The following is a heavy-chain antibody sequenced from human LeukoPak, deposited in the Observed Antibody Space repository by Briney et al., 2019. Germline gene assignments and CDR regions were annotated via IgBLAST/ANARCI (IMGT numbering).Heavy chain of an antibody. Sequence: GGSLRLSCAASGFTFSDYGMVWVRQAPGKGLEWMALIRFDGSKKYYADSVKGRFTISRDNSKNTLYLQTNSLRAEDTAVYYCAAIYYYDSSDYWGQGTLVTVSS. V-gene: IGHV3-30*02. CDR1: GFTFSDYG. CDR2: IRFDGSKK. J-gene: IGHJ4*02. CDR3: AAIYYYDSSDY. D-gene: IGHD3-22*01.